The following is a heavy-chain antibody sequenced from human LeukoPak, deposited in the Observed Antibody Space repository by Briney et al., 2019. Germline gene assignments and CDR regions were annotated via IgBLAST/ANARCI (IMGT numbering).Heavy chain of an antibody. J-gene: IGHJ4*02. CDR3: AKGASASRHFDY. CDR1: GFTFSNCA. D-gene: IGHD1-26*01. Sequence: GGSLRLYCAASGFTFSNCAMNWVRQAPGKGLEWVSDISASGGSTNYADAVKGRFTISRDNSKNTLYLQMNSLRAEDAAVYYCAKGASASRHFDYWGQGTLVTVSS. V-gene: IGHV3-23*01. CDR2: ISASGGST.